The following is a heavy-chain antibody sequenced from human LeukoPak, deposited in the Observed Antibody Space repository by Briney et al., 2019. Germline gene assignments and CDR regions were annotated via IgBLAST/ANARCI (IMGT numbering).Heavy chain of an antibody. CDR2: FYTSGSP. J-gene: IGHJ4*02. CDR3: ARDRHGSGSYLDYFDY. V-gene: IGHV4-4*07. D-gene: IGHD3-10*01. CDR1: GGSISSYY. Sequence: SETLSLACTVSGGSISSYYWSWIRQPAGKGLEWIGRFYTSGSPNYNPSLKSRVTMSVDTSKNQFSLKLSSVTAADTAVYYCARDRHGSGSYLDYFDYWGQGTLVTVSS.